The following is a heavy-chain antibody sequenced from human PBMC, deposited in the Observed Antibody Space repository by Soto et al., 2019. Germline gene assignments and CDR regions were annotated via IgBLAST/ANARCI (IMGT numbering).Heavy chain of an antibody. V-gene: IGHV3-33*01. Sequence: QVQLVESGGGVVQPGRSLRLSCAASGFTFSSYGMHWVRQAPGKGLEWVAVIWYDGSNKYYADSVKGRFTISRDNSKNTRDLQMNSLRAEDTAVYYCARDLVGRDGYNPTHDWGQGTLVTVSS. CDR2: IWYDGSNK. J-gene: IGHJ4*02. CDR3: ARDLVGRDGYNPTHD. D-gene: IGHD5-12*01. CDR1: GFTFSSYG.